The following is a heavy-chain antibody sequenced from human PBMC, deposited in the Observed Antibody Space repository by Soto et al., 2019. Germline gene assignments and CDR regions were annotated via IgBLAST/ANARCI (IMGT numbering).Heavy chain of an antibody. D-gene: IGHD3-3*01. J-gene: IGHJ5*02. CDR3: AARGSTYYDFWSGYYNNWFDP. Sequence: QVQLVESGGGVVQPGRSLRLSCAASGFTFSSYAMHWVRQAPGKGLEWVAVISYDGSNKYYADSVKGRFTISRDNSKNTLYLQMNSLRAEDTAVYYCAARGSTYYDFWSGYYNNWFDPWCQGTLVTVSS. CDR2: ISYDGSNK. CDR1: GFTFSSYA. V-gene: IGHV3-30-3*01.